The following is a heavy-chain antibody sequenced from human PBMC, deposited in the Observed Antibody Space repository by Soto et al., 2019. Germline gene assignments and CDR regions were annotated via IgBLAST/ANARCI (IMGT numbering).Heavy chain of an antibody. Sequence: GGSLRLSCAASGFTFSRYEMNWVRQAPGKGLEWVSYIGSSGSTIYYADSVKGRSTISRDNAKNSLYLQMNSLRAEDTAVYFCARDEGSAWYFDYWGQGTLVTVSS. J-gene: IGHJ4*02. D-gene: IGHD6-19*01. CDR2: IGSSGSTI. CDR3: ARDEGSAWYFDY. V-gene: IGHV3-48*03. CDR1: GFTFSRYE.